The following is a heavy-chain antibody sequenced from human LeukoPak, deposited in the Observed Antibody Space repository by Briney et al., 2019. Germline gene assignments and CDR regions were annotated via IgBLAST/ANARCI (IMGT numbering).Heavy chain of an antibody. D-gene: IGHD5-24*01. V-gene: IGHV3-21*01. Sequence: GGSLRLSCAASGFTFSSYSMNWVRQAPGKGLEWVSSISSSSSYIYYADSVKGRFTISRDNAKNSLYLQMNNLRAEDTAVYYCARGRDGYNLRYWGQGTLVTVSS. CDR1: GFTFSSYS. J-gene: IGHJ4*02. CDR2: ISSSSSYI. CDR3: ARGRDGYNLRY.